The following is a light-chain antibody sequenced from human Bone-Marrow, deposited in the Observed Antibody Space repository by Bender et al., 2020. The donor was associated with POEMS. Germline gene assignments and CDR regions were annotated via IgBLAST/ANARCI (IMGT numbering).Light chain of an antibody. CDR3: CSYAGSGRGV. V-gene: IGLV2-23*01. J-gene: IGLJ3*02. CDR2: EDT. CDR1: SSDVGGYNL. Sequence: QSALTQTASVSGSPGQSITIPCTGTSSDVGGYNLVSWYQQSPGKAPQLIIYEDTKRPSGVSNRFSGSKSGDTASLTISGLQADDEADYYCCSYAGSGRGVFGGGTKLTVL.